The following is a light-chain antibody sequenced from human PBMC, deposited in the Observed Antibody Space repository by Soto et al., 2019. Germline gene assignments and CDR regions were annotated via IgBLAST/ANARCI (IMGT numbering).Light chain of an antibody. V-gene: IGKV3-20*01. Sequence: EVGITQSSGTQSLSPGERATLSCRASQSVSSSSLAWYQQKRGQAPRLLIHDASSRATGIPDRFSGSGSGTDFTLTISRLEPEDFAVYYCQQYGGSPRTFGQGTKLDIK. CDR1: QSVSSSS. CDR3: QQYGGSPRT. J-gene: IGKJ1*01. CDR2: DAS.